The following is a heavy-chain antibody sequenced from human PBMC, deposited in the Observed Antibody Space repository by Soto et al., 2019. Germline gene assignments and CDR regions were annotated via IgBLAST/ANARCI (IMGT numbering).Heavy chain of an antibody. CDR2: TWYDESIK. V-gene: IGHV3-33*01. D-gene: IGHD1-26*01. Sequence: QALLVESGGGVVQPGTSLRLSCAASGFTFSDYGMHWVRQAPGKGLEWVALTWYDESIKVYADSVKGRFTISRDNSKNILYLQMNNLRPEDTAVYYCARDYSAGAGENWFDPWGQGTLVTVSS. CDR1: GFTFSDYG. CDR3: ARDYSAGAGENWFDP. J-gene: IGHJ5*02.